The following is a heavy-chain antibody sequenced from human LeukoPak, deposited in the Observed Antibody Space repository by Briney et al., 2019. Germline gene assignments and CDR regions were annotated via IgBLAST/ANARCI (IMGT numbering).Heavy chain of an antibody. CDR3: ARVWVEGFRTSPYFDY. J-gene: IGHJ4*02. D-gene: IGHD1-14*01. CDR2: IYYSGST. V-gene: IGHV4-59*01. CDR1: GGSISSYY. Sequence: KPSETLSLTCTVSGGSISSYYWSWIRQPPGKGLEWIGYIYYSGSTNYNPSLKSRVTISVDTSKNQFSLKLSSVTAADTVVYYCARVWVEGFRTSPYFDYWGQGTLVTVSS.